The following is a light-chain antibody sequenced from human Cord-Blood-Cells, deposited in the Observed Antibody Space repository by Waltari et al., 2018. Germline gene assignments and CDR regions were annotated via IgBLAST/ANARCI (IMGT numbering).Light chain of an antibody. CDR2: DVS. Sequence: ISCTGTSSDVGGYNYVSWYQQHSGKAPKLMIYDVSNRPSGVSNRFSGSKSGNTASLTISGLQAEDEADYYCSSYTSSSTRVFGGGTKLTVL. J-gene: IGLJ3*02. CDR1: SSDVGGYNY. V-gene: IGLV2-14*03. CDR3: SSYTSSSTRV.